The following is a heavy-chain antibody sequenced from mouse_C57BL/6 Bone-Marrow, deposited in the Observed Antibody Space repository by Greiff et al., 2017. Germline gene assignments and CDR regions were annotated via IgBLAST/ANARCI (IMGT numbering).Heavy chain of an antibody. V-gene: IGHV1-82*01. CDR1: GYAFSSSW. CDR2: IYPGDGDT. CDR3: ARSHGSSYWYFDV. J-gene: IGHJ1*03. D-gene: IGHD1-1*01. Sequence: QVQLKESGPELVKPGASVKISCKASGYAFSSSWMNWVKQRPGKGLEWIGRIYPGDGDTNYNGKFKGKATLTADKSSGTAYMQLSSLTSEDSAVYFCARSHGSSYWYFDVWGTGTTVTVSS.